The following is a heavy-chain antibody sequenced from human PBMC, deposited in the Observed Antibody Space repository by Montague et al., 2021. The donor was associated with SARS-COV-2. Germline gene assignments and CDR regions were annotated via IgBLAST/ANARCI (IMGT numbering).Heavy chain of an antibody. V-gene: IGHV4-61*02. J-gene: IGHJ4*02. CDR1: GASISSGIYY. D-gene: IGHD3-10*01. CDR3: AIFGGGTIEFDL. Sequence: TLSLTCTVSGASISSGIYYWSWIRQPAGKGLEWIGRIWNTGHTDYNSSLESRVFMSVDTSTNQFSLSLSSVTAADTAVYFCAIFGGGTIEFDLWGQGTLVTVSS. CDR2: IWNTGHT.